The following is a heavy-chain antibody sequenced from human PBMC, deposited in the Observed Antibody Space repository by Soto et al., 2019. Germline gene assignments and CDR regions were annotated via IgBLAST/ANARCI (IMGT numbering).Heavy chain of an antibody. D-gene: IGHD3-3*01. CDR2: ISAYNGNT. V-gene: IGHV1-18*01. CDR1: SYAMPSSG. CDR3: ARVFPYY. Sequence: RKSCSYAMPSSGINLVRQPPGQGLEWMGWISAYNGNTNYAQKLQGRVTMTTDTSTSTAYMQLRSLRSDDTAVYYCARVFPYYCG. J-gene: IGHJ4*01.